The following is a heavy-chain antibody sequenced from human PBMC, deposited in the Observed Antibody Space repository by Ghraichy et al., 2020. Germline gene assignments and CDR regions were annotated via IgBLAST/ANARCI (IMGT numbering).Heavy chain of an antibody. J-gene: IGHJ4*02. Sequence: SVKVSCKASGGTFSSYAISWVRQAPGQGLEWMGGIIPIFGTANYAQKFQGRVTITTDESTSTAYMELSSLRSEDTAVYYCARRGKGQGHYFDYWGQGTLVTVSS. CDR1: GGTFSSYA. D-gene: IGHD3-10*01. CDR2: IIPIFGTA. CDR3: ARRGKGQGHYFDY. V-gene: IGHV1-69*05.